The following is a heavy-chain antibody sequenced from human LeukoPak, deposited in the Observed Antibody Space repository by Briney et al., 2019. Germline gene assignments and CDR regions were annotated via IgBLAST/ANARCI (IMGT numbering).Heavy chain of an antibody. Sequence: ASVKVSCKASGYPFASFGISWVRQAPGQGLEWMGWIITSNGDTYYAQKFQGRVTMTTDTSTNTAYMELRSLRSDDTAVYYCARDSVDIVLLPGVASFDSWGQGSLVTISS. V-gene: IGHV1-18*01. J-gene: IGHJ4*02. CDR3: ARDSVDIVLLPGVASFDS. D-gene: IGHD2-2*03. CDR1: GYPFASFG. CDR2: IITSNGDT.